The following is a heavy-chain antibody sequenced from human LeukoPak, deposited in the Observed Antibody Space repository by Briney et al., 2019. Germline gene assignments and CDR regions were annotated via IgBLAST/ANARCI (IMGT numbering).Heavy chain of an antibody. CDR1: GYTFTSYG. V-gene: IGHV1-18*01. CDR3: ARGSRWFGELSLYGMDV. J-gene: IGHJ6*02. CDR2: ISSYSGNR. Sequence: GASVNVTFKSPGYTFTSYGISWVRQAPGQGRDGMGLISSYSGNRNYAQKLQGRVTMTPDTSPSTAYMEMRSLRSADTAVYYSARGSRWFGELSLYGMDVWGQGTTVTVSS. D-gene: IGHD3-10*01.